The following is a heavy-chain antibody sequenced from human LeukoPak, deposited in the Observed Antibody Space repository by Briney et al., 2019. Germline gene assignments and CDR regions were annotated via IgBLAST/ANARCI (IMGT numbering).Heavy chain of an antibody. D-gene: IGHD3-22*01. Sequence: GGSLRLSCAASGFTFSSYALSWVRQAPGKGLEWVSTISGSGGSTYYADSVKGRFTIPRDNSKNTLYLQMNSLRAEDTAVYYCAKRIHYYDTGGSTVWGQGTLVTVSS. CDR2: ISGSGGST. V-gene: IGHV3-23*01. CDR3: AKRIHYYDTGGSTV. J-gene: IGHJ4*02. CDR1: GFTFSSYA.